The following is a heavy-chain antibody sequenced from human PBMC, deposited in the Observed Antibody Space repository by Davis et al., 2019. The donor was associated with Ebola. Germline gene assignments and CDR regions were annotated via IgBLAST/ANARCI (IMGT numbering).Heavy chain of an antibody. CDR1: GDSVRTTSHF. J-gene: IGHJ4*02. V-gene: IGHV4-39*01. Sequence: GSLRLSCTVSGDSVRTTSHFWGWIRQPPGKGLEWIGTLYDSRSTNSKVSLRSRVTMFVDSSKNQFSLRLSSVTAADTATYYCARLLVGRVAGGSIDHWGQGTLVTVSS. D-gene: IGHD5-24*01. CDR2: LYDSRST. CDR3: ARLLVGRVAGGSIDH.